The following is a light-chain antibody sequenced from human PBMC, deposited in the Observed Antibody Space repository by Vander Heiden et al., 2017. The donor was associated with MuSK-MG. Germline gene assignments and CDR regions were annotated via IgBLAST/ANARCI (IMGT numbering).Light chain of an antibody. CDR2: GNS. CDR3: QSDDSSLVVV. CDR1: SSNIGAGYD. Sequence: SVLTPPPSVSGAPGQRVTISCTGSSSNIGAGYDVHWYQQLPGTAPKLLIYGNSNRPAGVPDRFSGSKAGTSASLAITGLQAEDEADYYCQSDDSSLVVVFGGGTKLTVL. V-gene: IGLV1-40*01. J-gene: IGLJ2*01.